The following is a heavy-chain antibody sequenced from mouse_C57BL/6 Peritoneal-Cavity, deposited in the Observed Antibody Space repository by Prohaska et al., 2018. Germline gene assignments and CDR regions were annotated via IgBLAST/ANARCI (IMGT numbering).Heavy chain of an antibody. CDR1: GYTFTSYW. D-gene: IGHD5-5*01. CDR2: IYPSDSET. J-gene: IGHJ4*01. Sequence: QVQLQQPGAELVSPGSSVKLSCKASGYTFTSYWMDWVKQRPGQGLEWIGNIYPSDSETHYNQKFKDKATLTVDKSSSTAYMQLIRLTCEAPRVKSCARHYHYMAYLGQ. V-gene: IGHV1-61*01. CDR3: ARHYHYMAY.